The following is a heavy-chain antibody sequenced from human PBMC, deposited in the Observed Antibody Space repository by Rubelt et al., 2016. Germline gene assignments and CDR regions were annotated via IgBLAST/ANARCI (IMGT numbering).Heavy chain of an antibody. Sequence: QVQLQQWGAGLLKPSETLSLTCAVYGGSFSGYYWSWIRQPPGKGLEWIGEINPSGSTNYNPSLKSRVSISVDTAKNPFSLKLSSVTAADTAVYYCARAESITRVRGAIPHYWGQGTLVTVSS. J-gene: IGHJ4*02. D-gene: IGHD3-10*01. V-gene: IGHV4-34*01. CDR2: INPSGST. CDR1: GGSFSGYY. CDR3: ARAESITRVRGAIPHY.